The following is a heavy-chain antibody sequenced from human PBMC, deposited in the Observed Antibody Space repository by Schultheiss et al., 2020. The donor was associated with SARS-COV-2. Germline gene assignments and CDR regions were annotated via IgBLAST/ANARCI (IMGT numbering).Heavy chain of an antibody. V-gene: IGHV4-59*01. Sequence: SETLSLTCTVSGGSISSYYWSWIRQPPGKGLEWIGYIYYSGSTNYNPSLKSRVTISVDTSKNQFSLKLSSVTAADTAVYYCARDPSGSYYSYFDYWGQGTLVTVSS. D-gene: IGHD1-26*01. CDR1: GGSISSYY. CDR2: IYYSGST. J-gene: IGHJ4*02. CDR3: ARDPSGSYYSYFDY.